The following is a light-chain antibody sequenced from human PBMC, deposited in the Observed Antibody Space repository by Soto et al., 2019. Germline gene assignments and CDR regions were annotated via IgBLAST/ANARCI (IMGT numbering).Light chain of an antibody. CDR2: VAS. J-gene: IGKJ2*01. CDR3: QQYGSSPPYT. V-gene: IGKV3-20*01. CDR1: QSVSSSY. Sequence: EIVLTQSPGTLSLSPGERATLSCRASQSVSSSYLAWYQQKPGQAPRLLIYVASSRATGIPDRFSDSVSGTDFTLTISRLEPEDFAVYYCQQYGSSPPYTFGHGTKLEIK.